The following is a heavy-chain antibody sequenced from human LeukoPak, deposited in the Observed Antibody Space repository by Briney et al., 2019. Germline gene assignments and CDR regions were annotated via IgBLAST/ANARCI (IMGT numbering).Heavy chain of an antibody. CDR1: GGSVSSGGYS. CDR2: IYHSGST. V-gene: IGHV4-30-2*02. Sequence: PSETLSLTCAVSGGSVSSGGYSWSWIRQPPGKGLEWIGYIYHSGSTYYNPSLKSRVTISVDRSKNQFSLKLSSVTAADTAVYYCASTVVISDTEYFQHWGQGTLVTVSS. D-gene: IGHD4-23*01. J-gene: IGHJ1*01. CDR3: ASTVVISDTEYFQH.